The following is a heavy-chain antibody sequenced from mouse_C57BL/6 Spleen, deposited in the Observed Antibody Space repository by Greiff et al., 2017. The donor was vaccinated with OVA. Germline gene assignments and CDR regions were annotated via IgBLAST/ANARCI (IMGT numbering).Heavy chain of an antibody. D-gene: IGHD1-1*01. CDR3: ASGDYYGSSLFAY. CDR2: IYPGDGDT. V-gene: IGHV1-82*01. J-gene: IGHJ3*01. CDR1: GYAFSSSW. Sequence: QVQLQQSGPELVKPGASVKISCKASGYAFSSSWMNWVKQRPGKGLEWIGRIYPGDGDTNYNGKFKGKATLTADKSSSTAYMQLSSLTSEDSAVYFCASGDYYGSSLFAYWGQGTLVTVSA.